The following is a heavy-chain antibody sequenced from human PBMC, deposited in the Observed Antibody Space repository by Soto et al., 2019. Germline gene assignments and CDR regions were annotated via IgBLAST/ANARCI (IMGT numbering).Heavy chain of an antibody. Sequence: QITLNESGPTVVRPTETLTLTCRFSGFSLTTSGVGVGWIRQSPGKAPEWLALIYWDDDKRYSASLKIRLTITKDTSKNQVVLTVSDLDPTDTATYYCSHRVLRTVFGLVTTTVIYFDFWGQGTPVAVSS. CDR3: SHRVLRTVFGLVTTTVIYFDF. V-gene: IGHV2-5*02. J-gene: IGHJ4*02. CDR2: IYWDDDK. D-gene: IGHD3-3*01. CDR1: GFSLTTSGVG.